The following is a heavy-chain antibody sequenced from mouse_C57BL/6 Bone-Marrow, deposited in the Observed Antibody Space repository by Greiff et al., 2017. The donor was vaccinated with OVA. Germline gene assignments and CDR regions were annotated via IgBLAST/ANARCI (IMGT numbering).Heavy chain of an antibody. V-gene: IGHV5-6*01. CDR1: GFTFSSYG. D-gene: IGHD1-1*01. CDR2: ISSGGSYT. J-gene: IGHJ3*01. CDR3: ARVLLRYPSFAY. Sequence: VQLKESGGDLVKPGGSLKLSCAASGFTFSSYGMSWVRQTPDKRLEWVTTISSGGSYTYYPDSVKGRFTISRDNAKNTLYLQMSSLKSEDTAMYYCARVLLRYPSFAYWGQGTLVTVSA.